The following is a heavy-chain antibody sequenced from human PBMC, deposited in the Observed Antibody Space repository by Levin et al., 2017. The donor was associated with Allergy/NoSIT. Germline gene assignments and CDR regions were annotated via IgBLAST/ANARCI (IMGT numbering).Heavy chain of an antibody. J-gene: IGHJ4*02. V-gene: IGHV3-23*01. CDR2: ISGSGGST. Sequence: GGSLRLSCAASGFTFSSYAMSWVRQAPGKGLEWVSAISGSGGSTYYADSVKGRFTISRDNSKNTLYLQMNSLRAEDTAVYYCAIPPGYCSGGSCPPFDYWGQGTLVTVSS. CDR1: GFTFSSYA. D-gene: IGHD2-15*01. CDR3: AIPPGYCSGGSCPPFDY.